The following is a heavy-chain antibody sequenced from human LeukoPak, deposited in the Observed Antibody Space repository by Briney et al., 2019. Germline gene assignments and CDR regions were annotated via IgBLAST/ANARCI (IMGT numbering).Heavy chain of an antibody. V-gene: IGHV7-4-1*02. CDR2: INTNTGNP. J-gene: IGHJ4*02. CDR3: ASGSRRYSYGSSDY. D-gene: IGHD5-18*01. CDR1: GYTFTSYA. Sequence: ASVKVSCKASGYTFTSYAMNWVRQAPAQGLEWMGWINTNTGNPTYAQGFTGRFVFSLDTSVSTAYLQISSLKAEDTAVYYCASGSRRYSYGSSDYWGQGAMVTVSS.